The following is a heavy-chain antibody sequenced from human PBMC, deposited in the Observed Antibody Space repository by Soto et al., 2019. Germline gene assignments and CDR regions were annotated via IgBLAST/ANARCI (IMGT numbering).Heavy chain of an antibody. CDR3: ARTRGITIFGVVIQSPYYFDY. CDR1: GYTFTSYY. D-gene: IGHD3-3*01. V-gene: IGHV1-46*01. J-gene: IGHJ4*02. CDR2: INPSGGST. Sequence: ASVKVSCKASGYTFTSYYMHWVRQAPGQGLEWMGIINPSGGSTSYAQKFQGRVTMTRDTSTSTVYMELSSLRSEDTAVYYCARTRGITIFGVVIQSPYYFDYWGQGTLVPVSS.